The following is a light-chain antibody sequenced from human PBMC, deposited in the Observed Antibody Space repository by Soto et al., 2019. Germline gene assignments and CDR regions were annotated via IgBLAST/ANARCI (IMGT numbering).Light chain of an antibody. CDR3: QQSYSTPYT. J-gene: IGKJ2*01. CDR2: AAS. CDR1: QSISSD. Sequence: DIQRTQSPSSLSASVGDRVTITCRASQSISSDINWYQQKPGKAPKLLIYAASSLQSGVPSRFSGSGSGTDFTLPISSLQPEDFATYYCQQSYSTPYTFGQGTKLEIK. V-gene: IGKV1-39*01.